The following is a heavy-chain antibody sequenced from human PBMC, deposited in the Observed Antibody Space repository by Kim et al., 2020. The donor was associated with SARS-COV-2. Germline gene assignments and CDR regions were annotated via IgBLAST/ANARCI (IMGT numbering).Heavy chain of an antibody. J-gene: IGHJ6*02. D-gene: IGHD1-7*01. CDR1: GGTFSSYA. Sequence: SVKVSCKASGGTFSSYAISWVRQAPGQGLEWMGGIIPIFGTANYAQKFQGRVTITADESTSTAYMELSSLRSEDTAVYYCARGPLGNSRYYYYGMDVWGQGTTVTVSS. CDR3: ARGPLGNSRYYYYGMDV. V-gene: IGHV1-69*13. CDR2: IIPIFGTA.